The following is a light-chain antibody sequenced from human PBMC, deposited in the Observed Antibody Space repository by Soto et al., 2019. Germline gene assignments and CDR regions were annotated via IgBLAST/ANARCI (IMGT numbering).Light chain of an antibody. CDR1: QRVSSSY. J-gene: IGKJ1*01. CDR2: GAS. Sequence: IALTQSPGPLSLAPGERATTPCRASQRVSSSYLAWYQQSPGQAPRLLIYGASTRATGIPERFSGSGAGTDVTLAIGRLQPEDVAAYFCQQYADSPLTCGQGTKVDIK. CDR3: QQYADSPLT. V-gene: IGKV3-20*01.